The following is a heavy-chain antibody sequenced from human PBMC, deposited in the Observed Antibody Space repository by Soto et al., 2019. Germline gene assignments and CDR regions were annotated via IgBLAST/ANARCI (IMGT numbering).Heavy chain of an antibody. V-gene: IGHV3-23*01. D-gene: IGHD2-15*01. CDR2: VSIGGST. J-gene: IGHJ4*02. CDR1: GFTFSSYA. CDR3: AKRRGAGGHFDY. Sequence: GGSLRLSCAASGFTFSSYAMGWVRQGPGKGLEWVAVVSIGGSTHYADSVRGRFTISRDNSKNTLSLQMNSLTAEDTAVYLCAKRRGAGGHFDYWGQGALVTVSS.